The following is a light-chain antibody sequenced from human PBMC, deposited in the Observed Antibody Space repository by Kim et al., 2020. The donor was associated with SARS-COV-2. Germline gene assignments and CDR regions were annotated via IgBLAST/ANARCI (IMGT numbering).Light chain of an antibody. CDR2: GKN. V-gene: IGLV3-19*01. J-gene: IGLJ2*01. CDR1: SLRSYY. Sequence: SSELTQDPAVSVALGQTVRITCQGDSLRSYYASWYQQKPGQAPVLVIYGKNNRPSGIPDRFSGSSSGNTASFTITGAQAEDEADYYCNSRDSSGNHLGVVFGGGTQLTVL. CDR3: NSRDSSGNHLGVV.